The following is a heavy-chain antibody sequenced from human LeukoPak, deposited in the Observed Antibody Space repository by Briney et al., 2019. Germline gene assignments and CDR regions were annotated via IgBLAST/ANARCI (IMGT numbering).Heavy chain of an antibody. CDR2: IYTSGST. CDR1: GGSISSGSYY. D-gene: IGHD5-12*01. Sequence: SETLSLTCTVSGGSISSGSYYGSCIRQPAGKGLEWIGRIYTSGSTNYNPSLKSRVTISLDTSKNQFSLKLTSVTAADTAVYYCARLGGYRGYDLDYWGQGTLVTVSS. V-gene: IGHV4-61*02. CDR3: ARLGGYRGYDLDY. J-gene: IGHJ4*02.